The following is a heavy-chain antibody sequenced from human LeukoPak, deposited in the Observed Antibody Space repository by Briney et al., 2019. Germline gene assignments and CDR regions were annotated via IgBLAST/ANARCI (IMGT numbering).Heavy chain of an antibody. J-gene: IGHJ4*02. Sequence: ASVKVSCKASGGTFSSYAIGWVRQAPGQGLEWMGGIIPIFGTANYAQKFQGRVTITADKSTSTAYMELSSLRSEDTAVYYCARSPRAPYSSSSGSGFDYWGQGTLVTVSS. D-gene: IGHD6-6*01. CDR2: IIPIFGTA. CDR1: GGTFSSYA. V-gene: IGHV1-69*06. CDR3: ARSPRAPYSSSSGSGFDY.